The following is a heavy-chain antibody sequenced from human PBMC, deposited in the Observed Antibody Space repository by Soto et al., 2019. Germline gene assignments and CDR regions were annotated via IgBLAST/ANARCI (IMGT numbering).Heavy chain of an antibody. CDR3: ARVTPAAGTPY. CDR1: GDSISSGGYY. V-gene: IGHV4-31*03. J-gene: IGHJ4*02. Sequence: SETLSLTCSVSGDSISSGGYYWSWIRQYPGKGLEWVGYIDYSGSTYYNSSLKSRLTISADMSKNQFSLKLRSVTAADTAVYYCARVTPAAGTPYWGQGTLVTVSS. CDR2: IDYSGST. D-gene: IGHD6-13*01.